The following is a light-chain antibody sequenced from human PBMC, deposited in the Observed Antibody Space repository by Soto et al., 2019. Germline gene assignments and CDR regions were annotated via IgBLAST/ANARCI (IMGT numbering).Light chain of an antibody. Sequence: DVHLTQSPSTLSASVGYRFTITCRASQSISSWLAWYQQKPGKAPELLIYDASSLESGVPSRCSGSGSGTEFTLTISSLQPDAFATYYCQQYTSYSFGGGTKVDIK. V-gene: IGKV1-5*01. J-gene: IGKJ4*01. CDR1: QSISSW. CDR3: QQYTSYS. CDR2: DAS.